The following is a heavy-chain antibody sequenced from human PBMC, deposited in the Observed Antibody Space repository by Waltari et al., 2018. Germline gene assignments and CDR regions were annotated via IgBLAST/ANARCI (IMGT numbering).Heavy chain of an antibody. J-gene: IGHJ1*01. CDR1: GYTFTGYY. Sequence: QVQLVQSGAEVKKPGASVKVSCKASGYTFTGYYMHWVRQAPGQGLEWMGRINPNSGGTNYAQKFQGRVTMTRDTSISTAYMELSRLRSDDTAVYYCARERRYGGNSGYFQHWGQGTLVTVSS. V-gene: IGHV1-2*02. CDR3: ARERRYGGNSGYFQH. D-gene: IGHD2-21*02. CDR2: INPNSGGT.